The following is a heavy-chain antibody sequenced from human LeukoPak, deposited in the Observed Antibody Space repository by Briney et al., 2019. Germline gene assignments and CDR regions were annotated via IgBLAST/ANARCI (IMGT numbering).Heavy chain of an antibody. CDR1: GFTFGSYE. V-gene: IGHV3-48*03. Sequence: GGSLRLSCAASGFTFGSYEMNWVRQAPGKGPEWISYISSSGSTIYYADSVKGRFTISRDNAKNSLYLQMNSLRAEDTAVYYCAGDSSSRPRAYFDYWGQGTLVTVSS. CDR2: ISSSGSTI. D-gene: IGHD6-13*01. CDR3: AGDSSSRPRAYFDY. J-gene: IGHJ4*02.